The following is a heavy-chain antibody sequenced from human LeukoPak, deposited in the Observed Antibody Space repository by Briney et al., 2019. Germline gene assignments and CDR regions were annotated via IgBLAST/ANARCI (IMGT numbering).Heavy chain of an antibody. CDR2: INHSGST. J-gene: IGHJ4*02. CDR1: GGSFSGYY. CDR3: ARRSSRGYSGYGDVDY. V-gene: IGHV4-34*01. D-gene: IGHD5-12*01. Sequence: SETLSLTCAVYGGSFSGYYWSWIRQPPGKGLEWIGEINHSGSTNYNPSLKSRVTISVDTSKNQFSLKLSSVTAADTAVYYCARRSSRGYSGYGDVDYWDQGTLVTVSS.